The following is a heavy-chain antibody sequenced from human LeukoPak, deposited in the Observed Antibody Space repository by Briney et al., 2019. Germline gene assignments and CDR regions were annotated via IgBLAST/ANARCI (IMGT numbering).Heavy chain of an antibody. D-gene: IGHD6-6*01. CDR2: INPNSGGT. CDR3: ARHRAYSSSSPFDY. Sequence: ASVKVSCKASGYTFTDYYMHWIRQAPGQGLEWMGWINPNSGGTNYAQKFQGRVTMTRDTSISTAYMELSRLRSDDTAVYYCARHRAYSSSSPFDYWGQGTLVTVSS. V-gene: IGHV1-2*02. J-gene: IGHJ4*02. CDR1: GYTFTDYY.